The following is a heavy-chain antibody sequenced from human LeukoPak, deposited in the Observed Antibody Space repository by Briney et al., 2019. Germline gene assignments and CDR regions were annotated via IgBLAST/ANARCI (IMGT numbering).Heavy chain of an antibody. V-gene: IGHV1-69*13. CDR1: GGTFSSYA. J-gene: IGHJ6*04. CDR3: AHSGLYCSSTSCYLDYGMDV. CDR2: IIPIFGTA. D-gene: IGHD2-2*01. Sequence: SVKVSCKASGGTFSSYAISWVRQAPGQGLEWMGGIIPIFGTANYAQKFQGRVTITADESTSTAYMELSSLRSEDTAVYYCAHSGLYCSSTSCYLDYGMDVWGKGTTVIVSS.